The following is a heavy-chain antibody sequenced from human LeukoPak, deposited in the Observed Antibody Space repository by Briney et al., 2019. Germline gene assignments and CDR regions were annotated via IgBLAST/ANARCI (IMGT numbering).Heavy chain of an antibody. J-gene: IGHJ4*02. Sequence: PGGSLRLSCVASGFTFSTYAMSWVRQAPGKGLEWVTTISGGGDKQYADHVKGRFTVSRDDSKNTLYLQMNSLRAEDTALYYCAKDVNSSGYYLGFDYWGQGTLVTVSS. CDR3: AKDVNSSGYYLGFDY. CDR1: GFTFSTYA. V-gene: IGHV3-23*01. CDR2: ISGGGDK. D-gene: IGHD3-22*01.